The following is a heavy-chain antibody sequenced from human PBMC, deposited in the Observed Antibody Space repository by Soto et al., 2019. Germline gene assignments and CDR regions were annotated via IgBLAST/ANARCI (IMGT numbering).Heavy chain of an antibody. V-gene: IGHV4-34*01. CDR3: ATRITVFGLLIPPFDP. Sequence: SETLSLTCAVYGGSVNGYYWNWIRQPPGKGLEWIGEINHTGGTHYNPSIKSRVTMSVDTSKNQFSLRLSSVTAADTAIYYCATRITVFGLLIPPFDPWGQGTQVTVYS. CDR1: GGSVNGYY. D-gene: IGHD3-3*01. CDR2: INHTGGT. J-gene: IGHJ5*02.